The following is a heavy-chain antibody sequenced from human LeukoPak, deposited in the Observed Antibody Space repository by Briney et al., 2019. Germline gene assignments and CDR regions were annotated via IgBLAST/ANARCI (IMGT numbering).Heavy chain of an antibody. Sequence: SQTLSLTCAISGDSVSTISVAWNWIRQSPSRGLEWLGRTSYRSKWYNDYAVSVKSRITITPDTSKNQFSLQLNSVTPEDTAVYYCAREAEITRFDYWGQGTLVTVSS. CDR2: TSYRSKWYN. CDR3: AREAEITRFDY. D-gene: IGHD5-24*01. CDR1: GDSVSTISVA. V-gene: IGHV6-1*01. J-gene: IGHJ4*02.